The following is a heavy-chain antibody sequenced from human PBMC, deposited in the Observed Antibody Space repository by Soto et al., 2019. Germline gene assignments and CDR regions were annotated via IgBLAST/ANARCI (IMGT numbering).Heavy chain of an antibody. CDR2: INHSGST. CDR1: GGSFSGYY. J-gene: IGHJ4*02. D-gene: IGHD3-22*01. V-gene: IGHV4-34*01. CDR3: ARFSVVVEAYGY. Sequence: QVQLQQWGAGLLKPSETLSLTCAVYGGSFSGYYWSWIRQPPGKGLEWIGEINHSGSTNYNPSLKRRVTISVDTSKNQFSLKLSSVTAADTAVYYCARFSVVVEAYGYWGQGTLVTVSS.